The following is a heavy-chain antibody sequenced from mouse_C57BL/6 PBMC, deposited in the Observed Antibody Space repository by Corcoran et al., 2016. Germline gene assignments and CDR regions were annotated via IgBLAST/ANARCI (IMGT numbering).Heavy chain of an antibody. V-gene: IGHV8-12*01. J-gene: IGHJ1*03. CDR1: GFSLSTSGMG. D-gene: IGHD2-5*01. CDR2: IYWDDDK. Sequence: QVTLKESGPGILQSSQTLSLTCSFSGFSLSTSGMGVSWIRQPSGKGLGWLAHIYWDDDKRYNPSLKRRLTISKDTSRNQVFLKITSVDTADTATYYCARGAYYSNFWYFDVWGTGTTVTVSS. CDR3: ARGAYYSNFWYFDV.